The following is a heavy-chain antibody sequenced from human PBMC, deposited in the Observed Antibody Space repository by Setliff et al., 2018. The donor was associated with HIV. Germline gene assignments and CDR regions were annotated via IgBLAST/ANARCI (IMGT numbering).Heavy chain of an antibody. CDR2: INHSGRT. D-gene: IGHD6-13*01. CDR1: GGSFSGYY. Sequence: SETLSLTCAVYGGSFSGYYWSWIRQPPGKGLEWIGEINHSGRTNYNPSLKSRVTMSVDTSKNQFSLKLSSVTAADTGVYYCARHRDPPGTSWIYYYYYMDLWGEGTTVTVSS. V-gene: IGHV4-34*01. CDR3: ARHRDPPGTSWIYYYYYMDL. J-gene: IGHJ6*03.